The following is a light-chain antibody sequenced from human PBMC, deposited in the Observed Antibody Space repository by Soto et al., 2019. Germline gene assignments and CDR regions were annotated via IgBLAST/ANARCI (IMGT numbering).Light chain of an antibody. Sequence: EIVLTQSPGTLSLPPGERATPSCRASQSVSSSYLAWYQQKPGQAPRLLIYGASSRATGIPDRFSGSGSGTDFTLTISRLEPEDFAVYSCQQYGSSPTWTFVQGTKV. J-gene: IGKJ1*01. CDR3: QQYGSSPTWT. V-gene: IGKV3-20*01. CDR1: QSVSSSY. CDR2: GAS.